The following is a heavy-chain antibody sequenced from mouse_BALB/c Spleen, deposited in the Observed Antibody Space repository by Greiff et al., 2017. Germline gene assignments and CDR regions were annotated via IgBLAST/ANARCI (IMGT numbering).Heavy chain of an antibody. J-gene: IGHJ4*01. CDR2: IDPENGDT. V-gene: IGHV14-4*02. CDR3: NALITTVGDRDAMDY. D-gene: IGHD1-1*01. CDR1: GFNFKDYY. Sequence: VQLQQSGAELVRSGASVKLSCTASGFNFKDYYMHWVKQRPEQGLEWIGWIDPENGDTEYAPKFQGKATMTADTSSNTAYLQLSSLTSEDTAVYSCNALITTVGDRDAMDYWGQGTSVTVSA.